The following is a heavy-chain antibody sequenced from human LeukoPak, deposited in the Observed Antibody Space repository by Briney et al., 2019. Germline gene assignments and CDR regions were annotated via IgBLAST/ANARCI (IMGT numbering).Heavy chain of an antibody. V-gene: IGHV4-59*08. CDR2: IYYSGGT. D-gene: IGHD2-15*01. CDR1: GGSISSNY. Sequence: SETLALTCIVSGGSISSNYWSWIRQPPGKGLEWIGYIYYSGGTNYNPSLKSRVTISRNTSKNQFSLKLTSVTAADTAVYYCARQTHYTPAFDYWGQGTLVTVSS. CDR3: ARQTHYTPAFDY. J-gene: IGHJ4*02.